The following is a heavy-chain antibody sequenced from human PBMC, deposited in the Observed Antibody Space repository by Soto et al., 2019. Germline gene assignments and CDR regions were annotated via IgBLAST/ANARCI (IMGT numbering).Heavy chain of an antibody. J-gene: IGHJ3*02. D-gene: IGHD3-22*01. CDR3: ARHGGVEYYYDSSGTKDAFDI. CDR2: IYPGDSDT. CDR1: GYSFTSYW. Sequence: GESLKISCKGSGYSFTSYWIGWVRQMPGKGLEGMGIIYPGDSDTRYSPSFQGQVTISADKSISTAYLQWSSLKASDTAMYYCARHGGVEYYYDSSGTKDAFDIWGQGTMVTVS. V-gene: IGHV5-51*01.